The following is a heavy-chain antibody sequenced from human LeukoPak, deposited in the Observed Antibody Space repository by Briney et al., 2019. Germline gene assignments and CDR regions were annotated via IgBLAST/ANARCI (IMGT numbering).Heavy chain of an antibody. CDR1: GGSISSNNW. D-gene: IGHD1-26*01. CDR2: IYHSGGP. J-gene: IGHJ4*02. V-gene: IGHV4-4*02. CDR3: ARGGPYSGSYYFDY. Sequence: SGTLSLTCAVSGGSISSNNWWGWVRQPPGKGLEWIGEIYHSGGPNYNPSLKSRVTISVDKSRNHFSLNLSSVTAADTAVYYCARGGPYSGSYYFDYWGQGTLVTVSS.